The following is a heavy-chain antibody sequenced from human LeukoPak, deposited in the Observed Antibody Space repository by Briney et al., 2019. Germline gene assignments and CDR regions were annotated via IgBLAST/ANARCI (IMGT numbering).Heavy chain of an antibody. V-gene: IGHV3-74*01. CDR1: GFPFSSYW. CDR2: INSDGSST. CDR3: ATDPRDIVVVAAATST. J-gene: IGHJ4*02. Sequence: GGSLRLSCAASGFPFSSYWMHWVRQAPGKGLVWVSRINSDGSSTSYADSVKGRFTISRDNAKNTLYLQMNSLRAEDTAVYYCATDPRDIVVVAAATSTGGQGTLVTVSS. D-gene: IGHD2-15*01.